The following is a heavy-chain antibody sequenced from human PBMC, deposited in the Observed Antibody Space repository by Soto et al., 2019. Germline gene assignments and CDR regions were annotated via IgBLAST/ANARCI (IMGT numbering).Heavy chain of an antibody. CDR3: ARGGIAGHWFDP. D-gene: IGHD2-15*01. V-gene: IGHV4-31*03. CDR1: GDSISNGGFY. J-gene: IGHJ5*02. CDR2: IFHSGST. Sequence: QVQLQESCTGLVKPSQTLSLTCTVSGDSISNGGFYYSWIRQHPGQGLEWVGYIFHSGSTLSNPSLRSRVTLSADTSKNQLFLKLTSVTAADTSVYYCARGGIAGHWFDPWGQGTLVTVSA.